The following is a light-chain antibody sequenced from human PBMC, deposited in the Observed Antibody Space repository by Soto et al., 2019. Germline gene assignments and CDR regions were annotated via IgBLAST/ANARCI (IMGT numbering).Light chain of an antibody. V-gene: IGKV3-15*01. Sequence: EIVMTQSPATLSVSPGESATLSCRASQSVTNNLAWYQQKPGQAPRLLIYRASTRATGIPARFSGSGSGTDFTLTISSLQSEDLAVYYCQQCDNWPRTFGQGTKVEIK. CDR3: QQCDNWPRT. J-gene: IGKJ1*01. CDR2: RAS. CDR1: QSVTNN.